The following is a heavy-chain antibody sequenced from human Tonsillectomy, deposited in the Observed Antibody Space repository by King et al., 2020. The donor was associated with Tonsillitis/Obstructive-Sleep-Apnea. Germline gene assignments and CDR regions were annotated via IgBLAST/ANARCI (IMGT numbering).Heavy chain of an antibody. CDR2: ISYDGSNK. J-gene: IGHJ3*02. CDR1: GFTFSSYA. CDR3: ARGSVAAAAQSDAFDI. D-gene: IGHD6-13*01. Sequence: VQLVESGGGVVQPGRSLRLSCAASGFTFSSYAMHWVRQAPGKGLEWVPVISYDGSNKYYADSVKGRFTISRDNSKNTLYLQINSLRAEDTAVYYCARGSVAAAAQSDAFDIWGQGTMVTVSS. V-gene: IGHV3-30*04.